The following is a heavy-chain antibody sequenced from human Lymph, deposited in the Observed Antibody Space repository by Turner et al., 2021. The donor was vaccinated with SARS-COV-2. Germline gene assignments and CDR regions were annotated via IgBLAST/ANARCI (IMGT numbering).Heavy chain of an antibody. CDR3: ARDTGGQVDV. CDR2: ISYDGSNK. J-gene: IGHJ6*02. D-gene: IGHD2-8*02. Sequence: QVQLVESGGGVGQPGRSLRPPCAASGFTFSSYARHWVRQAPGKGLEWVAVISYDGSNKYYADSVKGRFTISRDNSKNTLYLQMNSLRAEDTAVYYCARDTGGQVDVWGQGTTVTVSS. CDR1: GFTFSSYA. V-gene: IGHV3-30-3*01.